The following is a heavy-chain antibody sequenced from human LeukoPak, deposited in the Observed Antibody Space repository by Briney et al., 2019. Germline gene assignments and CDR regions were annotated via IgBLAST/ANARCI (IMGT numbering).Heavy chain of an antibody. CDR1: GFTFSSYA. Sequence: GGSLRLSCAASGFTFSSYAMSWVRQAPGKGLEWVSAISGSGGSTYYADSVKGRFTISRDNSKNTLYLQMNSLRAEDTAVYYCAKVSGENFDWLYYFDYWGQGTLVTVSS. CDR3: AKVSGENFDWLYYFDY. D-gene: IGHD3-9*01. CDR2: ISGSGGST. J-gene: IGHJ4*02. V-gene: IGHV3-23*01.